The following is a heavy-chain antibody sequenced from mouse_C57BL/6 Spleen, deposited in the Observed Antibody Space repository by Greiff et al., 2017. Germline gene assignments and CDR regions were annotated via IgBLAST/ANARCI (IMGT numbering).Heavy chain of an antibody. CDR3: ARDYYYGSSYGFDY. V-gene: IGHV1-52*01. CDR1: GYTFPSYW. CDR2: IDPSDSET. D-gene: IGHD1-1*01. Sequence: VPLQQPGAELVRPGSSVKLSCKASGYTFPSYWMHWVKQRPIQGLEWIGNIDPSDSETHYNQKFKDKATLTVDKSSSTAYMQLSSLTSEDSAVYYCARDYYYGSSYGFDYWGQGTTLTVSS. J-gene: IGHJ2*01.